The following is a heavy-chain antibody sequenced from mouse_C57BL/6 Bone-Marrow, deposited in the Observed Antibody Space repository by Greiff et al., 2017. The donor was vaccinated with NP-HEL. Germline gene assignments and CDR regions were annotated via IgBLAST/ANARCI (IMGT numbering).Heavy chain of an antibody. V-gene: IGHV1-9*01. CDR1: GYTFTGYW. D-gene: IGHD2-2*01. CDR3: ARGGSYGYDGTALAY. Sequence: VQLQQSGAELMKPGASVKLSCKATGYTFTGYWIEWVKQRPGHGLEWIGEILPGSGSTNYNEKFKGKATFTADTSSNTAYMQLSSLTTEDSAIYYGARGGSYGYDGTALAYWGQGTLVTVSA. J-gene: IGHJ3*01. CDR2: ILPGSGST.